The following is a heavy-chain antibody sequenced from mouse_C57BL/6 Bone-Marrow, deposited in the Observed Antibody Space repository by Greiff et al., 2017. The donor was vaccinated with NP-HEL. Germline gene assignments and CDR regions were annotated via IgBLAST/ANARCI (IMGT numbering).Heavy chain of an antibody. Sequence: WVATIHSGGSYTYYPDSVKGRFTICRDNAKNTVYLQLSSLKSEDTAMYYCARHGTTVVATYLDYWGQGTTLTVSS. V-gene: IGHV5-6*01. CDR3: ARHGTTVVATYLDY. J-gene: IGHJ2*01. CDR2: IHSGGSYT. D-gene: IGHD1-1*01.